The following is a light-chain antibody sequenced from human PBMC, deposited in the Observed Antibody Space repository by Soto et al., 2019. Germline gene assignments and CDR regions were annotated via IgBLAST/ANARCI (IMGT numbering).Light chain of an antibody. V-gene: IGLV2-8*01. J-gene: IGLJ2*01. CDR2: EVT. CDR3: SSYANGNVV. Sequence: QSALTQSPSASGSPGQSVTISCTGTSSDVGAYDFVSWYQQHPGKAPKLMIYEVTKRPSGVPNRFSGSKSGNTASLTVSGLQAEDEAHYYCSSYANGNVVFGGGTKLTVL. CDR1: SSDVGAYDF.